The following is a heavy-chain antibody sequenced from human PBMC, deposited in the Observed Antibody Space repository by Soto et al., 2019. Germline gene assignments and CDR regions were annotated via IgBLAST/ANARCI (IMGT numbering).Heavy chain of an antibody. J-gene: IGHJ5*02. V-gene: IGHV4-31*03. Sequence: QVQLQESGPGLVKPSQTLSLTCSVSGDSISSGDYYWSWIRQHPGKGLEWIGYIYYSGNTYYNPSLKSRDTISIDTSKNQFSLKLNSVTAADTAVYYCARDGDDVLTGYEAWGQGTLVTVSS. CDR3: ARDGDDVLTGYEA. D-gene: IGHD3-9*01. CDR2: IYYSGNT. CDR1: GDSISSGDYY.